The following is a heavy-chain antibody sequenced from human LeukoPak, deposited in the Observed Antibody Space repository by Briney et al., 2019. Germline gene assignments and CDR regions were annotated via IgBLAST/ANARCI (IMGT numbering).Heavy chain of an antibody. Sequence: ASVKVSCKASGYTFTSYDINWVRQAPGQGLEWMGRINPNSGGTNYAQKFQGRVTMTRDTSISTAYMELSRLRSDDTAVYYCATGDTGNEYWGQGTLVTVSS. CDR1: GYTFTSYD. CDR2: INPNSGGT. CDR3: ATGDTGNEY. V-gene: IGHV1-2*06. D-gene: IGHD1-1*01. J-gene: IGHJ4*02.